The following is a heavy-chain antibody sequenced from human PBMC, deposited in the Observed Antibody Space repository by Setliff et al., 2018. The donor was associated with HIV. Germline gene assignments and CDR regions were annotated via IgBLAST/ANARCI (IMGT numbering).Heavy chain of an antibody. CDR1: GDSISTDY. CDR2: IYYSGST. D-gene: IGHD5-18*01. V-gene: IGHV4-59*04. CDR3: ARRDGYSYGFYFDY. Sequence: KPSETLSLTCTVSGDSISTDYWTWIRQPPGKGLEWIGTIYYSGSTYYNPSLKSRLTISVDTSKNQFSLKLSSVTAADTAVYYCARRDGYSYGFYFDYWGQGTLVTVSS. J-gene: IGHJ4*02.